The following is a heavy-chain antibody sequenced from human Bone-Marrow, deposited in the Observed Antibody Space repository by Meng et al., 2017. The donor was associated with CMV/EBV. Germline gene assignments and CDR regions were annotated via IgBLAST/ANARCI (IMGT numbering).Heavy chain of an antibody. J-gene: IGHJ6*02. D-gene: IGHD3-22*01. CDR3: ARGGYLIHGMDV. CDR2: IWFDATKK. Sequence: GESLKISCAASGFSFSSYGMHWVRQAPGKRLEWVAVIWFDATKKYYADSVKGRFTISRDNSKNTLYLEMNSLRAEDTAVYYCARGGYLIHGMDVWGQGTTVTVSS. CDR1: GFSFSSYG. V-gene: IGHV3-33*01.